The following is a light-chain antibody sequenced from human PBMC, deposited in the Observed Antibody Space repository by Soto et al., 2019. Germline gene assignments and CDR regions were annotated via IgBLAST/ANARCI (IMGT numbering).Light chain of an antibody. CDR2: SNH. Sequence: QALLTQPPSASGTPWPRVTISFSRSSSNIGSNTVTGYQQLPGTAPKLLIYSNHQRPSGVPDRFSVSKSGTSASLDISGLQSEAAADYYCAAWDDSLNGDVFGNGTRVTAL. CDR1: SSNIGSNT. CDR3: AAWDDSLNGDV. V-gene: IGLV1-44*01. J-gene: IGLJ1*01.